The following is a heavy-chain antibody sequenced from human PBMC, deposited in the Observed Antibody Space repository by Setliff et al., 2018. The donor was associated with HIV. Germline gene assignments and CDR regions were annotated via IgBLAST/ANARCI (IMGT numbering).Heavy chain of an antibody. D-gene: IGHD4-17*01. V-gene: IGHV4-61*09. Sequence: SETLSLTCTVSGGSISSGVYYWSWIRQPAGKGLEWVGHIYSSGSTSYNPSLKSRVSISEETSKNQFSLKLSSVTAVDTAVYYCAKKGNGDYHFDYWGQGTLVTVSS. CDR2: IYSSGST. CDR3: AKKGNGDYHFDY. CDR1: GGSISSGVYY. J-gene: IGHJ4*02.